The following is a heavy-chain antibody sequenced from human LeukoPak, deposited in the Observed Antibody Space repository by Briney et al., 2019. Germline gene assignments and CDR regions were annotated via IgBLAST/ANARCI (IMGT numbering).Heavy chain of an antibody. CDR1: ASTFSSYS. V-gene: IGHV3-48*04. CDR3: ARVSRYANDY. Sequence: GGSLRLSCAASASTFSSYSMNWVRQAPGKGLEWVSDISSSGRIIYYADSVKGRFTISRDNTKNSLYLQMNSLRAEDTAVYYCARVSRYANDYWGQGTLVTVSS. CDR2: ISSSGRII. D-gene: IGHD2-2*01. J-gene: IGHJ4*02.